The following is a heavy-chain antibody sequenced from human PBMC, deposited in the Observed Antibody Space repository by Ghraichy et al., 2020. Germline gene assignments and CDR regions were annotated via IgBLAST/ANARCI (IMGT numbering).Heavy chain of an antibody. CDR3: AKDLGDLWSAYNYYMDV. J-gene: IGHJ6*03. V-gene: IGHV3-23*01. CDR2: FSGNGYST. CDR1: GFTFSSYA. Sequence: GGSLRLSCAASGFTFSSYAMSWVRQAPGKGLEWVSTFSGNGYSTYYADSVKGRFTISRDNSKNTLYLQMSSLRADDTAVYYCAKDLGDLWSAYNYYMDVWGKGTTVTVSS. D-gene: IGHD3-10*01.